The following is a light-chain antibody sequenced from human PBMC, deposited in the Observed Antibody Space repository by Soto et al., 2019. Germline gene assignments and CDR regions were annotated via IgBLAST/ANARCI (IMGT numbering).Light chain of an antibody. V-gene: IGKV3-20*01. CDR1: QSVSSSF. CDR3: QQYGNSPPRVT. Sequence: ETVLTQSPGTLSLSPGERATLSCRASQSVSSSFLAWYQQKPGQAPRLLIYGASTRATGIPDRFTGSGSGTDFTLTITRLEPEDFAVYYCQQYGNSPPRVTFGGGTKVDIK. CDR2: GAS. J-gene: IGKJ4*01.